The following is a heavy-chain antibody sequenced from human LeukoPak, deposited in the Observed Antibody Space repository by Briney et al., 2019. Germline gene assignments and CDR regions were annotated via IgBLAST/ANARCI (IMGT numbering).Heavy chain of an antibody. CDR3: ARVHDYASFDY. CDR2: INPSGGST. CDR1: GYTFTSYY. Sequence: ASVNVSCKASGYTFTSYYIHWVRQATGQGLEWMGIINPSGGSTTYSQKFQGRVTMTRDMSTSTVYMELSSLRSEDTAVYYCARVHDYASFDYWGQGTLVTVSS. J-gene: IGHJ4*02. D-gene: IGHD3-16*01. V-gene: IGHV1-46*01.